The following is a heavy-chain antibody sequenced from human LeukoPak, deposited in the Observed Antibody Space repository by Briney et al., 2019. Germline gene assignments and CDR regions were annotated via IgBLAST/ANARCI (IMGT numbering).Heavy chain of an antibody. Sequence: GGSLRLSCAASGFTFTTYSMNWVRQAPGKGLEWVSYISSSSSYIYYADSVKGRFTISRDNAKNSLYLQMNSLRAEDTAVYYCARDGRGYDYWGQGTLVTVSS. V-gene: IGHV3-21*05. J-gene: IGHJ4*02. CDR2: ISSSSSYI. CDR3: ARDGRGYDY. D-gene: IGHD5-18*01. CDR1: GFTFTTYS.